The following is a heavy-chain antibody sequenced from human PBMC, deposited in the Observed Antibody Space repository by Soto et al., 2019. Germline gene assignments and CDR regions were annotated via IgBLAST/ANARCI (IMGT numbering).Heavy chain of an antibody. V-gene: IGHV1-24*01. Sequence: ASVKVSCKASGYTFTSYDINWVRQAPGKGLEWMGGFDPEDGETIYAQKFQGRVTMTEDTSTDTAYMELSSLRSEDTAVYYCATDRVGAISFDYWGQGTLVTVSS. D-gene: IGHD1-26*01. J-gene: IGHJ4*02. CDR1: GYTFTSYD. CDR3: ATDRVGAISFDY. CDR2: FDPEDGET.